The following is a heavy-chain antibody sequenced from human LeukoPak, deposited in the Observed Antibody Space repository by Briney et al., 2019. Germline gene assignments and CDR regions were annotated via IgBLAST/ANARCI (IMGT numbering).Heavy chain of an antibody. CDR3: ARAELLSLDY. Sequence: GGSLRLSCAASGFTFSSYSMNWVRQAPGKGLEWVSSISSSSSYIYYADSVKGRFTISRDNSKNTLYLQMNSLRAEDTAVYYCARAELLSLDYWGQGTLVTVSS. CDR1: GFTFSSYS. J-gene: IGHJ4*02. D-gene: IGHD2-21*02. CDR2: ISSSSSYI. V-gene: IGHV3-21*01.